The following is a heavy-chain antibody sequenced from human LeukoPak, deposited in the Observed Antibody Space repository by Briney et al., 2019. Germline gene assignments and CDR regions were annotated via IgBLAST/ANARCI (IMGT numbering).Heavy chain of an antibody. D-gene: IGHD5-12*01. CDR1: GFSFSSHW. CDR3: ARARPPPRGYRPGELLLFDY. V-gene: IGHV3-7*01. CDR2: INQDGSEK. J-gene: IGHJ4*02. Sequence: GGSLRLSCAASGFSFSSHWMSWVRQAPGKGLEWVANINQDGSEKYYVDSVKGRFTISRDNAKNSLYLQMNSLRAEDTAVYYCARARPPPRGYRPGELLLFDYWGQGTLVTVSS.